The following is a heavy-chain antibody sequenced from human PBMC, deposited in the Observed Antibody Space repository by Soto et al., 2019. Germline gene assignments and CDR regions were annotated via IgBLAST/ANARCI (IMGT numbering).Heavy chain of an antibody. J-gene: IGHJ3*02. V-gene: IGHV1-18*01. D-gene: IGHD3-3*01. CDR1: GYTFTSYG. CDR3: ARDLDYDFWSGYSPHDAFDI. Sequence: ASVKVSCKASGYTFTSYGISWGRQAPGQGLEWMGWISAYNGNTNYAQKLQGRVTMTTDTSTSTAYMELRSLRSDDTAVYYCARDLDYDFWSGYSPHDAFDIWGQGTMVTVSS. CDR2: ISAYNGNT.